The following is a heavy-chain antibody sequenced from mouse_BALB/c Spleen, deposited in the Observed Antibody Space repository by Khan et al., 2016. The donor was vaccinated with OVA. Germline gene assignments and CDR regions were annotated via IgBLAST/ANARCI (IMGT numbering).Heavy chain of an antibody. CDR3: ARGGYGSLAY. V-gene: IGHV1-54*01. J-gene: IGHJ3*01. CDR2: INPGSGTT. D-gene: IGHD1-1*02. CDR1: GYSFTDYL. Sequence: VQLQESGAELVRPGTSVKVSCKASGYSFTDYLIDWVNQRPGQGLEWIGVINPGSGTTNYNEKFTGKATLTADKSSSTAYMQLSSLTSDDSAVYFCARGGYGSLAYWGQGTLVTVSP.